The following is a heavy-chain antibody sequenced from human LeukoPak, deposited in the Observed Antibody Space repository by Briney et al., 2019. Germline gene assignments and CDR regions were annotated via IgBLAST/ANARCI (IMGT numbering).Heavy chain of an antibody. CDR1: GFTFSSYA. CDR3: ARGPFYDSSGHFDY. D-gene: IGHD3-22*01. V-gene: IGHV3-30-3*01. CDR2: ISYDGSNK. J-gene: IGHJ4*02. Sequence: GGSLRLSCAASGFTFSSYAMHWVRQAPGKGLEWVAVISYDGSNKYYADSVKGRFTISRDNSKNTLYLQMNSLRAEDTAVYYCARGPFYDSSGHFDYWGQGTLVTVSS.